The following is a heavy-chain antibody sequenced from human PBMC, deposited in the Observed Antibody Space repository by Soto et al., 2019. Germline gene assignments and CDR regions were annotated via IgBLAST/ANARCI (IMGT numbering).Heavy chain of an antibody. CDR1: GFPFSTYG. CDR3: ARDDAFGNENGFDL. CDR2: IVSDGSAK. D-gene: IGHD1-1*01. J-gene: IGHJ3*01. Sequence: QVQLVESGGGVVQPGTSLRLSCAVSGFPFSTYGFHWVRQPPGKGLEWVAVIVSDGSAKYHADSVEGRFPISRDNSKDTLYLQMNSLRAEDTAVYYCARDDAFGNENGFDLWGQGTMVTVSS. V-gene: IGHV3-33*01.